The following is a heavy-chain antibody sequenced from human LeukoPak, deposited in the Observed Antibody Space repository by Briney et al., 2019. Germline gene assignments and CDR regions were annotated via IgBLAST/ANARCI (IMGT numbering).Heavy chain of an antibody. Sequence: GESLKISCKGSGYSFTSYGISWVRQAPGQGLEWMGWISAYNGNTNYAPKLQGRVTMTTDTSTSTAYMELRSLRSDDTAVYYCARVRVGAAGSNFDYWGQGTLVTVSS. D-gene: IGHD6-13*01. CDR1: GYSFTSYG. CDR3: ARVRVGAAGSNFDY. J-gene: IGHJ4*02. V-gene: IGHV1-18*01. CDR2: ISAYNGNT.